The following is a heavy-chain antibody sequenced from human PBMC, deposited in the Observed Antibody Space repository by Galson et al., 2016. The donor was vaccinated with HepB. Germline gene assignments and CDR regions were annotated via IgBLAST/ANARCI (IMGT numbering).Heavy chain of an antibody. CDR3: AASGGSSMFDF. CDR1: GGTFSRYA. CDR2: TNPIFGTA. J-gene: IGHJ4*02. Sequence: SVKVSCKASGGTFSRYAISWVRQAPGQGLEWMGGTNPIFGTANYAQKFQGRVTITADKSTSTAYMELSSLRSEDTALYYCAASGGSSMFDFWGQGTLVTISS. D-gene: IGHD6-6*01. V-gene: IGHV1-69*06.